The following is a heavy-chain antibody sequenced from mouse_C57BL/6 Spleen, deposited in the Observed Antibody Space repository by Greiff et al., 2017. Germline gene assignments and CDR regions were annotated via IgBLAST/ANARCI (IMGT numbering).Heavy chain of an antibody. J-gene: IGHJ2*01. CDR3: ARRYYGSSYYFDY. V-gene: IGHV1-54*01. CDR1: GYAFTTYL. D-gene: IGHD1-1*01. CDR2: INPGSGGT. Sequence: QVQLQQSGAELVRPGTSVKVSCKASGYAFTTYLIEWVKQRPGQGLEWIGVINPGSGGTNYNEKFKGKATLTADKSSSTAYMQLSSLTSEDSAVYFCARRYYGSSYYFDYWGQGTTLTVSS.